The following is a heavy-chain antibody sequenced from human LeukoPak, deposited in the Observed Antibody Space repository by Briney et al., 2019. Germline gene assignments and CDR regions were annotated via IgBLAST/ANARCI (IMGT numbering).Heavy chain of an antibody. D-gene: IGHD4-23*01. CDR1: VGSFSGYY. Sequence: SETLSLTCAVYVGSFSGYYWSWIRQPPGKGLEWIGEINHSGSTNYNPSLKSRVTISVDRSKNQFSLKLSSVTAADTAVYYCARDKGGNFDYWGQGTLVTVSS. J-gene: IGHJ4*02. CDR3: ARDKGGNFDY. V-gene: IGHV4-34*01. CDR2: INHSGST.